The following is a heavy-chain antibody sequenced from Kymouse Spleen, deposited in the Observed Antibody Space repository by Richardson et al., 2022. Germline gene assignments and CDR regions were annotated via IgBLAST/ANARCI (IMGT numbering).Heavy chain of an antibody. Sequence: QVQLQQWGAGLLKPSETLSLTCAVYGGSFSGYYWSWIRQPPGKGLEWIGEINHSGSTNYNPSLKSRVTISVDTSKNQFSLKLSSVTAADTAVYYCAREGYWNYAYYYYYGMDVWGQGTTVTVSS. CDR3: AREGYWNYAYYYYYGMDV. CDR2: INHSGST. V-gene: IGHV4-34*01. D-gene: IGHD1-7*01. J-gene: IGHJ6*02. CDR1: GGSFSGYY.